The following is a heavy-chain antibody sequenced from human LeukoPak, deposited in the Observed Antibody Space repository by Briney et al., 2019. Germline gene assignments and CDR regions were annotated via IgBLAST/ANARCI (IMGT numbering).Heavy chain of an antibody. Sequence: SETLSLTCTVSGGSISSYYWSWIRQPPGEGLGWIGYIYYSGSTNYNPSLKSRVTISVDTSKNQFSLKLSSVTAADTAVYYCARDSLVVVPAASHYYYYGMDVWGKGTTVTVSS. CDR2: IYYSGST. CDR1: GGSISSYY. V-gene: IGHV4-59*01. D-gene: IGHD2-2*01. CDR3: ARDSLVVVPAASHYYYYGMDV. J-gene: IGHJ6*04.